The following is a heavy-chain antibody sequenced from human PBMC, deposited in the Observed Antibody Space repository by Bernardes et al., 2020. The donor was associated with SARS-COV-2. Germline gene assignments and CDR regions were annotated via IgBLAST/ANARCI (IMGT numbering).Heavy chain of an antibody. CDR2: INQSGST. CDR3: ARTPTVAGFDY. V-gene: IGHV4-34*01. Sequence: SETLSLTCGVHNGSLRGHFWSWIRQTPGKGLEWIGEINQSGSTKYNPSLKSRVTISVDTSKRQLSLKVTSVTAADTAVYYCARTPTVAGFDYWGQGTLVIVSS. D-gene: IGHD6-19*01. J-gene: IGHJ4*02. CDR1: NGSLRGHF.